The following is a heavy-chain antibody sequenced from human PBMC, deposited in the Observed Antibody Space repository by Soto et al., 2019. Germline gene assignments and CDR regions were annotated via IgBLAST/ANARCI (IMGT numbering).Heavy chain of an antibody. Sequence: QVQLVESGGVVVQPGGSLRLYCTTSGFTFNTYGMHWVRQAPGKGLEWVAIIWYDGSNKYYADSVTGRFTISRDNSRNTLYLQMNSRRAEDKALYYCARADCTGAYCYSWPFNYGVDVWGQGTTVTVSS. CDR3: ARADCTGAYCYSWPFNYGVDV. CDR1: GFTFNTYG. D-gene: IGHD2-15*01. CDR2: IWYDGSNK. J-gene: IGHJ6*02. V-gene: IGHV3-33*08.